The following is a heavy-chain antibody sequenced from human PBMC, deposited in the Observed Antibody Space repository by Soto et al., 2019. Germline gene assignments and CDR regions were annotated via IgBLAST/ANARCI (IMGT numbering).Heavy chain of an antibody. CDR1: GYTFTSYD. V-gene: IGHV1-18*01. D-gene: IGHD2-15*01. Sequence: QVQLVQSGAEVKKPGASVKVSCKASGYTFTSYDISWVRQAPGQGLEWMGWISTYNGNTNYAQKLQGRVTMTTDTSTSTAYMELRSLRSVDTAVYYCARGFRVAATRWWFHPWGQGTLVTVSS. J-gene: IGHJ5*02. CDR2: ISTYNGNT. CDR3: ARGFRVAATRWWFHP.